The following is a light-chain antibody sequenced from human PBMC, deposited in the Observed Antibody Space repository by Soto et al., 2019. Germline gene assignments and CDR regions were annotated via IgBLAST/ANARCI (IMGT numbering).Light chain of an antibody. CDR3: QQSYNGPFT. J-gene: IGKJ3*01. CDR2: SAS. V-gene: IGKV3D-20*02. CDR1: QSVASSY. Sequence: EVVLTQSPGTLSLSPGERVTLSCRASQSVASSYLAWYQQKPGRAPRLLFYSASSRATGIPDRFSGSGSGTDFTLTISRLEPEDFATYYCQQSYNGPFTFGPGTKVDI.